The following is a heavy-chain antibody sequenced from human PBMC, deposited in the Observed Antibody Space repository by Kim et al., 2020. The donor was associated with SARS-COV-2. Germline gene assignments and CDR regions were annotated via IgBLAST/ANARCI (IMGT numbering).Heavy chain of an antibody. Sequence: DGSITTDTDSGKGRLTIARDNAKNTLYLQMNSLRAEDTAVYYCVRDSSATYWGQGTLVTVSS. CDR2: DGSIT. V-gene: IGHV3-74*01. CDR3: VRDSSATY. J-gene: IGHJ4*02.